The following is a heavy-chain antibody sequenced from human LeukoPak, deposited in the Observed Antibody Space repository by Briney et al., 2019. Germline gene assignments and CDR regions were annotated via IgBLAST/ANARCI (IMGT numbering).Heavy chain of an antibody. CDR3: AKLTVPLDAFDI. J-gene: IGHJ3*02. CDR1: GFIFRDFS. Sequence: PGGSLRLSCSVSGFIFRDFSMSWVRQAPGKGLEWVAFIRYDGSNKYYADSVKGRFTISRDNSKNTLYLQMNSLRTEDTAVYYCAKLTVPLDAFDIWGQGTMVTVSS. V-gene: IGHV3-30*02. CDR2: IRYDGSNK. D-gene: IGHD2-2*01.